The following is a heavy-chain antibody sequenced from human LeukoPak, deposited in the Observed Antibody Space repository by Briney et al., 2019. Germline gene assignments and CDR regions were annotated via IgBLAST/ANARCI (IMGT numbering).Heavy chain of an antibody. D-gene: IGHD2-15*01. V-gene: IGHV3-7*01. CDR1: GFTFSSYA. Sequence: PGGSLRLSCAASGFTFSSYAMSWVRQAPGKGLEWVANIKQDGSEKYYVDSVKGRFTISRDNAKNSLYLQMNSLRAEDTAVYYCASDLVVAATATYGMDVWGQGTTVTVSS. J-gene: IGHJ6*02. CDR3: ASDLVVAATATYGMDV. CDR2: IKQDGSEK.